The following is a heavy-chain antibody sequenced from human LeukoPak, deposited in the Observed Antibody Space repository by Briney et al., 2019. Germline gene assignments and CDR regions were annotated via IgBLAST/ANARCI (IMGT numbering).Heavy chain of an antibody. Sequence: PGGSLRLSCAASGFTFSDYYMTWIRQAPGKGLEWVSYISSSGSIIYYADSVKGRFTISRDNAKNSLYLQMSSLKASDTAMYYCARHRFVGSNSCPGYWGQGTLVTVSS. CDR3: ARHRFVGSNSCPGY. CDR1: GFTFSDYY. CDR2: ISSSGSII. D-gene: IGHD6-13*01. V-gene: IGHV3-11*01. J-gene: IGHJ4*02.